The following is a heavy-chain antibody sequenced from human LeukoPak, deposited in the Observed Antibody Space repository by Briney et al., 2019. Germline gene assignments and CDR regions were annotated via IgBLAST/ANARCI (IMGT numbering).Heavy chain of an antibody. J-gene: IGHJ4*02. Sequence: ASVKVSCKASGYTFTSYGISWVRQAPGQGLEWMGWISVYNGKTDYAQNFQDRVTMTTDTSTSTAYMELRSLRSDDTAVYYCARDGVVAVAGDHFDYWGQGTLVTVPS. CDR2: ISVYNGKT. CDR1: GYTFTSYG. D-gene: IGHD6-19*01. V-gene: IGHV1-18*01. CDR3: ARDGVVAVAGDHFDY.